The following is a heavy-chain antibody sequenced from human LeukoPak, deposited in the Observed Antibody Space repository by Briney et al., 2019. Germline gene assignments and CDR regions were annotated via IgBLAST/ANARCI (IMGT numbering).Heavy chain of an antibody. CDR2: IYYSGST. CDR1: GGSISSSSYY. Sequence: SETLSLTCTVSGGSISSSSYYWGWIRQPPGKGLEWIGSIYYSGSTYYNPSLKSRVTISVDTSKNQFSLKLSSVTAADTAVYYCTRDPALDDDYWGQGTLVTVSS. J-gene: IGHJ4*02. V-gene: IGHV4-39*07. CDR3: TRDPALDDDY.